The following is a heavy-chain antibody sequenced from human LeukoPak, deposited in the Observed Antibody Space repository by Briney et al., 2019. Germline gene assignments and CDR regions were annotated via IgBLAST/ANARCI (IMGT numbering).Heavy chain of an antibody. CDR2: IYTGGST. CDR3: AGGAVAGNFDY. CDR1: GFTISSNY. V-gene: IGHV3-66*01. Sequence: GGSLRLSCAASGFTISSNYINWGRQAPGEGLEWVSVIYTGGSTFYADSVKGRFTISRDNSKNTLYLQMNSLRAEDTAVYYCAGGAVAGNFDYWGQGTLVTVSS. J-gene: IGHJ4*02. D-gene: IGHD6-19*01.